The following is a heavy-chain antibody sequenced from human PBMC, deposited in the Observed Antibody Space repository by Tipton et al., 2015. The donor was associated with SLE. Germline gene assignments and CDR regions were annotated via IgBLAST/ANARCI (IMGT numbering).Heavy chain of an antibody. Sequence: TLSLTCTVSGGSISRYYWSWIRQPPGEGLEWIGYVYDSGPTKYNSSLKRRLTISVDTSKSHFSLKLTSETAADTAIYYCARGSRWFDDFWSGYPLGNWFDPWDQGTLVTVSS. CDR3: ARGSRWFDDFWSGYPLGNWFDP. CDR2: VYDSGPT. J-gene: IGHJ5*02. V-gene: IGHV4-59*01. D-gene: IGHD3-3*01. CDR1: GGSISRYY.